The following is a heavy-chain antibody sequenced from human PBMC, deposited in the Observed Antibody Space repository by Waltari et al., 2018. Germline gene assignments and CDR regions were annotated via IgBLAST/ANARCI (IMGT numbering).Heavy chain of an antibody. Sequence: DVQVVESGGGLVRPGGSLRLSCIGSGFNFSNYFIHWVRQAPGEGPVWVARMNNDGSIVNYADSVKGRFSISRDNAKNTLYLDINNLRVDDTGIYYCAKDAFGNTYLDHWGQGTVVTVSS. J-gene: IGHJ5*02. CDR2: MNNDGSIV. D-gene: IGHD3-10*01. V-gene: IGHV3-74*01. CDR1: GFNFSNYF. CDR3: AKDAFGNTYLDH.